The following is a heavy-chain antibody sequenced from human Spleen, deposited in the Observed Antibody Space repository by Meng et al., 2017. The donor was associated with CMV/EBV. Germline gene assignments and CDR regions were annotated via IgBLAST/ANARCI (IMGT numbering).Heavy chain of an antibody. CDR1: GASITTTKW. CDR3: ARVREHTSLGNYWFDP. D-gene: IGHD3-16*01. V-gene: IGHV4-4*02. Sequence: GSLRLSCAVSGASITTTKWWTWVRQPPGKGLEWVGEIDHSGNSNSNPSLKSRLTLSLDTSKNHLSLRMTSVTAEDTAIYYCARVREHTSLGNYWFDPWGQGTLVTV. CDR2: IDHSGNS. J-gene: IGHJ5*02.